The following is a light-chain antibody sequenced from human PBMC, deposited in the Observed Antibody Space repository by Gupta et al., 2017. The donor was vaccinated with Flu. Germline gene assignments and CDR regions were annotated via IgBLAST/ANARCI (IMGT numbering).Light chain of an antibody. CDR1: QSVISRY. Sequence: EIVLTQSPGTLSLSPGERATLSCRASQSVISRYLAWYQHKPGQAPRLLIYGASSRATGSPDRFSGSGYGTDFTLSISRREPEDFAVYYCQQYGGSPGYTFGQGTKMEIK. CDR3: QQYGGSPGYT. J-gene: IGKJ2*01. V-gene: IGKV3-20*01. CDR2: GAS.